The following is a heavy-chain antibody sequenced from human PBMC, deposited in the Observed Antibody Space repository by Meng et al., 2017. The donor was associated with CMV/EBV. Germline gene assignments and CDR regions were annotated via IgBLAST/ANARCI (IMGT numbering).Heavy chain of an antibody. CDR2: IYTSGST. D-gene: IGHD4-17*01. V-gene: IGHV4-4*07. CDR3: ARGPEVDYGDYVGLDY. J-gene: IGHJ4*02. Sequence: QGRLQGLGPGSGNPSEPRPPTCPVSGGSISSYYWSWIRQPAGKGLEWIGRIYTSGSTNYNPSLKSRVTMSVDTSKNQFSLKLSSVTAADTAVYYCARGPEVDYGDYVGLDYWGQGTLVTVSS. CDR1: GGSISSYY.